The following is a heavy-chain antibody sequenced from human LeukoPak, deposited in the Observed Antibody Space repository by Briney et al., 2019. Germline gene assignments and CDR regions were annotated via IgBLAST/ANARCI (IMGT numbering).Heavy chain of an antibody. V-gene: IGHV4-59*01. CDR1: GGSISSFY. D-gene: IGHD1-14*01. CDR3: ARDGNPWNLDV. J-gene: IGHJ2*01. CDR2: MSYSGST. Sequence: SETLSLICTVSGGSISSFYWSWVRQPPGKGLEWIGYMSYSGSTNYNSTLKSRVTISLDTSKNQFSLQLSSVTAADTAVYYCARDGNPWNLDVWGRGTLVTVSS.